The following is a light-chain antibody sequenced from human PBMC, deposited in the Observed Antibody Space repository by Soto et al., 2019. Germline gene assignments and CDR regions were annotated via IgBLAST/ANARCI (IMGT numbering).Light chain of an antibody. J-gene: IGLJ1*01. Sequence: QSVLTQPASVSGSPGQSITISCTGTSSDVGGYNYVSWYQQHPGKAPKLMIYEVSSRLSGVSSRFSGSKSGNTASLTISGLQAEDEADYYCSSYASSSTLFGTGTKVTVL. CDR1: SSDVGGYNY. CDR3: SSYASSSTL. CDR2: EVS. V-gene: IGLV2-14*01.